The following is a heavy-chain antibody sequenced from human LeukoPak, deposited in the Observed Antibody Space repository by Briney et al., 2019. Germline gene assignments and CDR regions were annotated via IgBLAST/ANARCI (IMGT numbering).Heavy chain of an antibody. D-gene: IGHD1-26*01. CDR3: ARGMEPYYYMDV. CDR1: GGTFSSYA. V-gene: IGHV1-69*13. Sequence: ASVKVSCKASGGTFSSYAISWVRQAPGQGLEWMGGIIPTFGTANYAQKFQGRVTITADESTSTAYMELSSLRSDDTAVYYCARGMEPYYYMDVWGKGTTVTVSS. J-gene: IGHJ6*03. CDR2: IIPTFGTA.